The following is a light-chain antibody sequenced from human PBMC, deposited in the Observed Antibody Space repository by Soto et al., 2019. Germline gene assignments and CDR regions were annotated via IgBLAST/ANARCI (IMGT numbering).Light chain of an antibody. J-gene: IGLJ2*01. CDR2: EVS. Sequence: QSALTQPASVSGSPGQSITISCTGTSSDVGGYNYVSWYQQHPGKAPKLMIYEVSNRPSGVSNRFSGSKSGNTASLTISGLQAEDEADYYCSSYTGSSTLVVFGGCTQLTVL. V-gene: IGLV2-14*01. CDR1: SSDVGGYNY. CDR3: SSYTGSSTLVV.